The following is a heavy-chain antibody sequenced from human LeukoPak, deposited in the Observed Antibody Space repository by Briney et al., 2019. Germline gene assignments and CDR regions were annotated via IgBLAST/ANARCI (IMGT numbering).Heavy chain of an antibody. D-gene: IGHD2-15*01. V-gene: IGHV4-34*01. Sequence: SETLSLTCAVYGGSFSGYYWSRIRQPPGKGLEWIGEINHSGSTNYNPSLKSRVTISVDTSKNQLSLKLSSVTAADTAVYYCARRRDSGAFDIWGQGTMVTVSS. CDR1: GGSFSGYY. CDR3: ARRRDSGAFDI. J-gene: IGHJ3*02. CDR2: INHSGST.